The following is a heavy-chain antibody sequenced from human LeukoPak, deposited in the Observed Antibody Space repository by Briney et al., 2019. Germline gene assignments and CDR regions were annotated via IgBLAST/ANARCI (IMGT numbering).Heavy chain of an antibody. V-gene: IGHV4-59*01. D-gene: IGHD5-18*01. CDR3: TRLGYTYGPFDY. CDR2: IHFSGST. CDR1: GGSISSYY. Sequence: PSETLSLTCTVSGGSISSYYWSWIRQPPGKGLEWIGNIHFSGSTTFNPSLKRRVTISVDTTKNQFSLKLSSVTAADTAVYYWTRLGYTYGPFDYWGQGTLVTVSS. J-gene: IGHJ4*02.